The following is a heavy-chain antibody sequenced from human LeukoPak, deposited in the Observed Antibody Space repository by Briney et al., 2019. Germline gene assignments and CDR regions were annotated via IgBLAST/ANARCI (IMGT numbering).Heavy chain of an antibody. CDR2: IYSGGST. CDR1: GFTVSSNY. Sequence: GGSLRLSCAASGFTVSSNYMSWVRQAPGKGLEWVSLIYSGGSTNYADSVKGRFTISRDNSKNTLYLQMNSLKAEDTAVYYCAKRFSYSWYVDYWGQGTLVTVSS. V-gene: IGHV3-53*01. CDR3: AKRFSYSWYVDY. J-gene: IGHJ4*02. D-gene: IGHD6-13*01.